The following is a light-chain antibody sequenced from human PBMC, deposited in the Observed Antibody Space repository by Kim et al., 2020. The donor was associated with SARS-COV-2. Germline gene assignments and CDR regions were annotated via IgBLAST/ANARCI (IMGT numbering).Light chain of an antibody. CDR1: SSGIGSST. CDR2: CSI. Sequence: GQRVTIFWSGSSSGIGSSTVYWCQRRPGTAPKLLNYCSIRRPSGVPDQCSGSTSGASGYLAISGLQAGGEAVYYCAAWDDSLEGVVFGGGTKRTVL. J-gene: IGLJ2*01. V-gene: IGLV1-44*01. CDR3: AAWDDSLEGVV.